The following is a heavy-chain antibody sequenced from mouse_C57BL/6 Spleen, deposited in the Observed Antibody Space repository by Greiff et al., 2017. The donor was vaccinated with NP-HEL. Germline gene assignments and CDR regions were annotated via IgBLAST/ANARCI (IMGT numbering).Heavy chain of an antibody. Sequence: DVKLVESGEGLVKPGGSLKLSCAASGFTFSSYAMSWVRQTPEKRLEWVAYISSGGDYIYYADTVKGRFTISRDKARNTLYLQMSSLMSEDTAMYYCTRQRQLRLEFFFAYWGQGTTLTVSS. CDR1: GFTFSSYA. CDR3: TRQRQLRLEFFFAY. D-gene: IGHD3-2*02. J-gene: IGHJ2*01. CDR2: ISSGGDYI. V-gene: IGHV5-9-1*02.